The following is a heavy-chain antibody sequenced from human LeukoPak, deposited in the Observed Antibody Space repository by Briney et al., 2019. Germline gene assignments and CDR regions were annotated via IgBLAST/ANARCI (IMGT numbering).Heavy chain of an antibody. CDR2: IWFDGSDK. V-gene: IGHV3-33*06. CDR1: GFSFSNYD. CDR3: AKEALAYFDY. J-gene: IGHJ4*02. Sequence: PGKSLRLSCAASGFSFSNYDMHWVRQAPGKGLEWVAIIWFDGSDKYYGDSVKGRFTISRDNSKNTLYLQMNSLRAEDTAVYYCAKEALAYFDYWGQGTLVTVSS.